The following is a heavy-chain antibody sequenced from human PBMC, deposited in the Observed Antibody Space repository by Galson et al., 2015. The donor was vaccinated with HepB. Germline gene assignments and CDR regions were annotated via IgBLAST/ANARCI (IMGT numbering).Heavy chain of an antibody. Sequence: LRLSCAASGFIFRSSSMNWVRQAPGKGLEWVSYISSSSSDIYYAHSVKGRFTVSIDNAKNSLFLQMNSLRAEDTAVYYCATNTPAAVMRASGMDVWGQGTAVTVSS. D-gene: IGHD2-2*01. V-gene: IGHV3-21*05. CDR2: ISSSSSDI. J-gene: IGHJ6*02. CDR1: GFIFRSSS. CDR3: ATNTPAAVMRASGMDV.